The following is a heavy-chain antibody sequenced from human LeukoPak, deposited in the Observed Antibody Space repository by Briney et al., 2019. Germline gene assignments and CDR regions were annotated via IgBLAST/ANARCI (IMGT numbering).Heavy chain of an antibody. CDR1: GGSISSYY. CDR2: IYYSGST. J-gene: IGHJ6*02. D-gene: IGHD2-2*02. Sequence: PSETLSLTCTVSGGSISSYYWSWIRQPPGKGLEWIGYIYYSGSTNYNPSLKSRVTISVDTSKNQFSLKLSSVTAADTAVYYCARDKGMEYQLLYGGEVLNGMDVWGQGTTVTVSS. V-gene: IGHV4-59*12. CDR3: ARDKGMEYQLLYGGEVLNGMDV.